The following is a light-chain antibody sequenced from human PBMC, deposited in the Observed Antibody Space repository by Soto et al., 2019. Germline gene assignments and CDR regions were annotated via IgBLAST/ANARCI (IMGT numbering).Light chain of an antibody. Sequence: EIVLTQSPVTLSLSPGERATLSCRASQSVGSNYLAWYQQKPGQAPRLLIYGASSGATGIPDRFSGSGSGTDFTLTITRLEPEDFAVYYCQQYGTSPWTFGQGTKVDIK. CDR2: GAS. CDR1: QSVGSNY. J-gene: IGKJ1*01. V-gene: IGKV3-20*01. CDR3: QQYGTSPWT.